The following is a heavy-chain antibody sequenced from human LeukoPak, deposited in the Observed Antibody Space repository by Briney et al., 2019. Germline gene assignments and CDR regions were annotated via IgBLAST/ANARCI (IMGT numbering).Heavy chain of an antibody. J-gene: IGHJ4*02. V-gene: IGHV1-18*01. Sequence: ASVKVSCKASGYTFTSYGISWVRQAPGQGLEWMGWISAYNGNTNYAQKLQGRVTMTTDTSTSTAYMELRSLRSDDTAVYYCARASNGDYGGYYFDYWGQGTLVTVSS. CDR1: GYTFTSYG. CDR3: ARASNGDYGGYYFDY. CDR2: ISAYNGNT. D-gene: IGHD4-17*01.